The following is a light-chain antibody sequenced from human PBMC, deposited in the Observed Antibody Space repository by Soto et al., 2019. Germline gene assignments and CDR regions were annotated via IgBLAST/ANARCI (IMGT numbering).Light chain of an antibody. Sequence: DIVMTQSPATLSVSPGERATLSCRASQSVSSNLAWYQQKPGQAPRILIYGASTRATGIPARFSGSGSGTEFTLTISSLQSEDFAVYYCQQYNNWPQTFGQGTKVEIK. V-gene: IGKV3-15*01. CDR2: GAS. J-gene: IGKJ1*01. CDR1: QSVSSN. CDR3: QQYNNWPQT.